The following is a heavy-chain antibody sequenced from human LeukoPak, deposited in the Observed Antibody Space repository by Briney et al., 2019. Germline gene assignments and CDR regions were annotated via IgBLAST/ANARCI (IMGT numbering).Heavy chain of an antibody. CDR3: ASDPDYDSNFDY. V-gene: IGHV3-21*01. J-gene: IGHJ4*02. Sequence: GGSLRLSCAASGFTFRSYAMSWVRQAPAKGLEWVSSISSSSSYIYYADSVKGRFTISRDNAKNSLYLQMNSLRAEDTAVYYCASDPDYDSNFDYWGQGTLVTVSS. CDR1: GFTFRSYA. D-gene: IGHD3-22*01. CDR2: ISSSSSYI.